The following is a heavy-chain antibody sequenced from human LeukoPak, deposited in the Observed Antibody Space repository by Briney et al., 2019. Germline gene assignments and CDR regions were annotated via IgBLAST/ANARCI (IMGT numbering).Heavy chain of an antibody. CDR3: AKESSWGTVVTPGGPSA. Sequence: GRSLRLSCAASGFTFSSYGMHWVRQAPGKGLEGVAVISYGGGTKYYADSVKGRFTISRDNSKNTLYLQMNSLRAEDTAVYYCAKESSWGTVVTPGGPSAWGQGTLVTVSS. D-gene: IGHD4-23*01. CDR2: ISYGGGTK. CDR1: GFTFSSYG. J-gene: IGHJ5*02. V-gene: IGHV3-30*18.